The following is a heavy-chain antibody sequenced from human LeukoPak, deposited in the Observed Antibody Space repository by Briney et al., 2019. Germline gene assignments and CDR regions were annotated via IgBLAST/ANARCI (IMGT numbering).Heavy chain of an antibody. CDR2: ISNNGGST. V-gene: IGHV3-64*02. J-gene: IGHJ4*02. CDR1: GFTFRNYA. CDR3: ARVRGITARRQTLDY. Sequence: GGSLRLSCAASGFTFRNYAIHWVRQAPGKGLEFVSAISNNGGSTYYADSVRGRFTISRDNFKNTLYLQMGSLRAEDMAVYYCARVRGITARRQTLDYWGQGTLVTVSS. D-gene: IGHD6-6*01.